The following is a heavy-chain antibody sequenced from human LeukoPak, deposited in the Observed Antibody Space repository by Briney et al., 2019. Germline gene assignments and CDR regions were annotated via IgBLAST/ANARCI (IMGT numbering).Heavy chain of an antibody. CDR3: ARDRWAAAANGGYFDY. J-gene: IGHJ4*02. CDR2: ISSSSSFI. CDR1: GFTFSSYS. D-gene: IGHD6-13*01. V-gene: IGHV3-21*01. Sequence: GGSLRLSCAASGFTFSSYSMNWVRQAPGKGLEWVSSISSSSSFIYYADSVKGRFTISRDNAKNSLYLQMNSLRAEDTAVYYCARDRWAAAANGGYFDYWGQGTLVTVSS.